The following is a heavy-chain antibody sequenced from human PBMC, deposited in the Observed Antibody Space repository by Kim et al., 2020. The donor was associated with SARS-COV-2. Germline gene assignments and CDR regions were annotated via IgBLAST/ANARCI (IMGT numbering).Heavy chain of an antibody. D-gene: IGHD2-2*01. CDR3: AKDPGDIVVVPAAMGGGFDY. CDR2: ISGSGGST. Sequence: GGSLRLSCAASGFTFSSYAMSWVRQAPGKGLEWVSAISGSGGSTYYADSVKGRFTISRDNSKNTLYLQMNSLRAEDTAVYYCAKDPGDIVVVPAAMGGGFDYWGQGTLVTVSS. J-gene: IGHJ4*02. V-gene: IGHV3-23*01. CDR1: GFTFSSYA.